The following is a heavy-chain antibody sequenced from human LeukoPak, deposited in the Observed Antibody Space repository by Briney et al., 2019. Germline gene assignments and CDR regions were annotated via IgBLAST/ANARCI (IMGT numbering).Heavy chain of an antibody. V-gene: IGHV3-23*01. CDR3: AKDHGSKWNDFDY. J-gene: IGHJ4*02. Sequence: TGGSLRLSCAASGFTFSSYAMSWVRQGPGKGLEWVSLISGSGGSTYYADSVKGRFTISRDNSKNTLYLQMNSLRAEDTAVYYCAKDHGSKWNDFDYWGQGTLVTVSS. D-gene: IGHD1-20*01. CDR1: GFTFSSYA. CDR2: ISGSGGST.